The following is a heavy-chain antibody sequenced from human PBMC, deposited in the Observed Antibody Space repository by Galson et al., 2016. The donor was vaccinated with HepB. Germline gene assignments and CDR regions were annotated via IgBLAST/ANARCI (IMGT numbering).Heavy chain of an antibody. D-gene: IGHD3-10*01. Sequence: PALVKPTQTLTLTCTFSGFSLSTTGVGVGWIRQPPGKALEWLALIFWDDDKRYSPSLESRLTITKDTSKNQVVLAMTNMDPVDTATYYCAHSFMYNGSGKFDTWGLGPLVTVSS. CDR1: GFSLSTTGVG. J-gene: IGHJ5*02. CDR2: IFWDDDK. CDR3: AHSFMYNGSGKFDT. V-gene: IGHV2-5*02.